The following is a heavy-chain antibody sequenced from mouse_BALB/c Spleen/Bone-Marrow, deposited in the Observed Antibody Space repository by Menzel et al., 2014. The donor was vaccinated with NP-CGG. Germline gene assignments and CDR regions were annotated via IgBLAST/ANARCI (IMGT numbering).Heavy chain of an antibody. D-gene: IGHD1-1*01. V-gene: IGHV3-1*02. CDR2: IHYSGNT. Sequence: EVKVEESGPDLVKPSQSVSLTCTVTAYSITSGYGWHWIRQFPGNRLEWMGYIHYSGNTDYNPSLKSRTSITRDTSKNQFFLQLNSLTTEDTATYYCTRETAIVADFDYWGQGTTLTVSS. CDR3: TRETAIVADFDY. CDR1: AYSITSGYG. J-gene: IGHJ2*01.